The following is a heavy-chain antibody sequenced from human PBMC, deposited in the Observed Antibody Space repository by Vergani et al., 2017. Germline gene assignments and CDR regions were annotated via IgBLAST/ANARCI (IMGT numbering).Heavy chain of an antibody. J-gene: IGHJ6*03. V-gene: IGHV4-34*01. CDR1: GGSFSGYY. CDR3: ARGRRGARGYYHMDV. Sequence: QVQLQQWGAGLLKPSETLSLTCAVYGGSFSGYYWSWIRQPPGKGLEWIGEINHSGSTNYNPSLKSRVTISVDTSKNQFSLKVSSVTAADTAVYYCARGRRGARGYYHMDVWDKGTTVTVSS. CDR2: INHSGST. D-gene: IGHD3-10*01.